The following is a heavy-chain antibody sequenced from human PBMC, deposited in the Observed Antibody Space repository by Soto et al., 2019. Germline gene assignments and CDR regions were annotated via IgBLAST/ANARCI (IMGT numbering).Heavy chain of an antibody. D-gene: IGHD2-21*02. Sequence: QVQLVQSGAEVKKPGASVKVSCKASGYTFTSYYMHWVRQAPGQGLEWMGIINPSGGSTSYAQKCQGRVTMTRDTSTSTVYMELSSLRSEDTAVYYCVSGWGQGDFDYWGQGTLVTVSS. V-gene: IGHV1-46*03. J-gene: IGHJ4*02. CDR2: INPSGGST. CDR3: VSGWGQGDFDY. CDR1: GYTFTSYY.